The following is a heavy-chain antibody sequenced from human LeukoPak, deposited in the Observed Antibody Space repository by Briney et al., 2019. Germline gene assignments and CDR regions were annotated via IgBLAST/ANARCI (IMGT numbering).Heavy chain of an antibody. Sequence: PLETLSLTCTASGGSISSYYWSWIRQPPGKGLEWIGYINYSGSTNYNPSLKSRVTISIATSKNQFSLKLRSVTAADTAVYDCARAGWLDIDYWGQGTLVTVSS. J-gene: IGHJ4*02. V-gene: IGHV4-59*01. D-gene: IGHD6-19*01. CDR3: ARAGWLDIDY. CDR2: INYSGST. CDR1: GGSISSYY.